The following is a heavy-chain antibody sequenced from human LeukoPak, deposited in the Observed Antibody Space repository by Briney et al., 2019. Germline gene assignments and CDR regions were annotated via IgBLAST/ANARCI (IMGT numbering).Heavy chain of an antibody. Sequence: GGSLRLSCAPSGFTFSRHGMHWVSQAPGKGLEWVAIISNDGSRKYYAHSVEGRFTISRDNSKNTLYLQMDSLRAEDTAVYYCARDRAWNYFDYWGQGTLVTVSS. D-gene: IGHD3-3*01. CDR2: ISNDGSRK. CDR1: GFTFSRHG. J-gene: IGHJ4*02. CDR3: ARDRAWNYFDY. V-gene: IGHV3-30*03.